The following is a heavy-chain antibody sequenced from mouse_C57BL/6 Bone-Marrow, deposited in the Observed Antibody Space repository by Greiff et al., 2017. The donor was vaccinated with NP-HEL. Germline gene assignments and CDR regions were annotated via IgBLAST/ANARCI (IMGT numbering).Heavy chain of an antibody. Sequence: QVTLKVSGPGILQPSQTLSLTCSFSGFSLSTFGMGVGWIRQPSGKGLEWLAHIWWDDDKYYNPALKSRLTISKDTSKNQVFLKIANVDTADSATYYCARIEGYYYGRRFAYWGQGTLVTVSA. CDR3: ARIEGYYYGRRFAY. D-gene: IGHD1-1*01. V-gene: IGHV8-8*01. CDR2: IWWDDDK. CDR1: GFSLSTFGMG. J-gene: IGHJ3*01.